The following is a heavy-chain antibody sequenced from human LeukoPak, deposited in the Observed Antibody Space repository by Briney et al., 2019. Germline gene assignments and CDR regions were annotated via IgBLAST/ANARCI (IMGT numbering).Heavy chain of an antibody. J-gene: IGHJ4*02. CDR1: GFTFSSYA. D-gene: IGHD6-19*01. CDR3: AKDNSGWSTDY. CDR2: IQYDGRNK. Sequence: QPGGSLRLPCAASGFTFSSYAMSWVRQAPGKGLEWVAFIQYDGRNKYYADSVKGRFTISRDNSKNTLYLQMNSLRAEDTALYYCAKDNSGWSTDYWGQGALVTVSS. V-gene: IGHV3-30*02.